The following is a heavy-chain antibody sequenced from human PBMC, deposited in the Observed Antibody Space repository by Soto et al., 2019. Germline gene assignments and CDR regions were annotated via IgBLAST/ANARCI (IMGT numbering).Heavy chain of an antibody. J-gene: IGHJ6*02. CDR1: GYTFTSYA. D-gene: IGHD5-18*01. CDR3: ARVPLYSYGYEPYYYYGMDV. V-gene: IGHV1-3*05. Sequence: QVQLVQSGAEEKKPGASVKVSCKASGYTFTSYAMHWVRQAPGQRLEWMGWINAGNGNTKYSQKFQGRVTITRDTSASTAYMELSSLRSEDTAVYYCARVPLYSYGYEPYYYYGMDVWGQGTTVTVSS. CDR2: INAGNGNT.